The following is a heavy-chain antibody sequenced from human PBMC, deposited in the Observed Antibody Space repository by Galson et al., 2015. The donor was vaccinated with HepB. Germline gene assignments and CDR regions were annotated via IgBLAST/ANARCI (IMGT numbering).Heavy chain of an antibody. CDR2: ISSSSSTI. CDR1: GFTFSTYA. Sequence: SLRLSCAASGFTFSTYAMYWVRQAPGKGLEWVSYISSSSSTIYYADSVKGRFTISRDNAKNSLYLQMNSLRTEDTAVYYCAREWGLRPSLRGPTSEDGMDVWGQGTTVTVSS. CDR3: AREWGLRPSLRGPTSEDGMDV. V-gene: IGHV3-48*01. J-gene: IGHJ6*02. D-gene: IGHD1-1*01.